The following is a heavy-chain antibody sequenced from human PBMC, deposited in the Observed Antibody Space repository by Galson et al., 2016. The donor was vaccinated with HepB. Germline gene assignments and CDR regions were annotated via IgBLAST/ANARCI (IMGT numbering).Heavy chain of an antibody. CDR2: ISSDGSDV. V-gene: IGHV3-30*03. J-gene: IGHJ3*02. CDR3: ARVPCSSLTCFFGGAFDI. Sequence: SLRLSCAASGFLFSSSAMHWVRQAPGKGLEWLAAISSDGSDVSHADSVKGRLTISRDNSKSMVSLQINSLRIEDTSVYYCARVPCSSLTCFFGGAFDIWGQGTMVTVSS. CDR1: GFLFSSSA. D-gene: IGHD3-16*01.